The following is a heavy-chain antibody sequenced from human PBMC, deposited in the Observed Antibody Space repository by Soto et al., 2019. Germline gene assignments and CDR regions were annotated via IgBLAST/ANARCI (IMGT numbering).Heavy chain of an antibody. V-gene: IGHV1-69*02. D-gene: IGHD3-10*01. CDR2: IIPFHGVT. CDR3: TRYWEITVSTWSFGGF. CDR1: GGTFSPYT. J-gene: IGHJ4*02. Sequence: QVQLVQSGAEVKKPGSSVKVSCKASGGTFSPYTINWVRQAPGQGLEWMGRIIPFHGVTNYAQKFKARVTITADKSTSTAYMELSGLRFEDTAMYYCTRYWEITVSTWSFGGFWGRGTLVTVSS.